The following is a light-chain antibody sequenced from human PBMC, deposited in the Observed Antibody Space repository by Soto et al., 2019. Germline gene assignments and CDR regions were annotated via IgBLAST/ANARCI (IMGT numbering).Light chain of an antibody. CDR2: DAS. V-gene: IGKV1-33*01. CDR3: QQYDNLLPIT. CDR1: QDISKN. Sequence: IQMTQSPSSLSASVGDRVTITCQARQDISKNLNWYQQKPGKAPKLLIYDASSLQTGAPSRFSRSGSATHFTFTIRSRQPEDGATYYCQQYDNLLPITFGQGTRLAIK. J-gene: IGKJ5*01.